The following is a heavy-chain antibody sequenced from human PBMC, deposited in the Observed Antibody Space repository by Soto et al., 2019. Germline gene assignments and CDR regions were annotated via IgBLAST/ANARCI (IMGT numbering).Heavy chain of an antibody. CDR2: INISGGKT. Sequence: GSLRLSCAASGFTFSSYAMSWVRQAPGKGLEWVSSINISGGKTFYADSVKGRFTISRDNSKNTLNLQMNSLRAEDTAVYYCAKELGDFDSSGFHYGGSWGQGTRVTVSS. D-gene: IGHD3-22*01. CDR1: GFTFSSYA. CDR3: AKELGDFDSSGFHYGGS. V-gene: IGHV3-23*01. J-gene: IGHJ5*02.